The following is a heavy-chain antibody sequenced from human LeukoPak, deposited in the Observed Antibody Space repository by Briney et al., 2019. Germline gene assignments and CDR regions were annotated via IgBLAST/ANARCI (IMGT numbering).Heavy chain of an antibody. J-gene: IGHJ4*02. CDR3: ARDYYDSSGYSGY. CDR2: INPNSGGT. CDR1: GYTFTSYG. V-gene: IGHV1-2*02. Sequence: GASAKVSCKASGYTFTSYGISWVRQAPGQGLEWMGWINPNSGGTNYAQKFQGRVTMTRDTSISTAYMELSRLRSDDTAVYYCARDYYDSSGYSGYWGQGTLVTVSS. D-gene: IGHD3-22*01.